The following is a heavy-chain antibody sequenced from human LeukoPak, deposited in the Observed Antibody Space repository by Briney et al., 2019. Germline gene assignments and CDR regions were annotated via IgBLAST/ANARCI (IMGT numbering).Heavy chain of an antibody. CDR3: ARDHYYDSSGCYLDY. V-gene: IGHV1-69*05. D-gene: IGHD3-22*01. CDR1: GGTFSSYA. CDR2: IIPIFGTA. Sequence: SVKVSCKASGGTFSSYAISWVRQAPGQGLELRGRIIPIFGTANYAQKFQGRVTITTDESTSTAYMELSSLRSEDTAVYYCARDHYYDSSGCYLDYWGQGTLVTVSS. J-gene: IGHJ4*02.